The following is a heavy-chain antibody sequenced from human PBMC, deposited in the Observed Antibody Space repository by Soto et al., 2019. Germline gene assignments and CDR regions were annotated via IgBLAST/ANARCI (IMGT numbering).Heavy chain of an antibody. CDR3: AKDLKPGSRWSLGGVEHCMDV. V-gene: IGHV3-30*18. CDR2: MSYDGSKK. CDR1: GFAFSSYD. Sequence: QVQLVESGGGVVQPGRSLRLSCVGSGFAFSSYDMNWVRQAPGTGLEWVALMSYDGSKKYYGDSVRGRVTTSRDTSKNTLYLPMDPLRPEDTAIYYCAKDLKPGSRWSLGGVEHCMDVWGRGTTVSVSS. D-gene: IGHD3-16*01. J-gene: IGHJ6*03.